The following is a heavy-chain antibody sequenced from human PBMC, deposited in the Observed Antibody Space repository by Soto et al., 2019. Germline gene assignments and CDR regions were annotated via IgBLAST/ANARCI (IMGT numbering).Heavy chain of an antibody. CDR1: GGSIRNNY. V-gene: IGHV4-59*08. D-gene: IGHD3-3*01. J-gene: IGHJ4*02. CDR2: VYYTGTS. CDR3: ARLGGYYQAFDN. Sequence: PEETLSLTCTVSGGSIRNNYWSWIRQPPGKGLEWVGYVYYTGTSKYNPSLKSRVTISVDSSKNQFSLKLDSVTAADTAVYYCARLGGYYQAFDNWGQGTLVTVSS.